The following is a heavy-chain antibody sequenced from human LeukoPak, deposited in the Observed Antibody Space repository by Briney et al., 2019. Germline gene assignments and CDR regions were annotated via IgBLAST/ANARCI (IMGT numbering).Heavy chain of an antibody. D-gene: IGHD3-10*01. J-gene: IGHJ4*02. Sequence: PGGSLRLSCVASGFTFSSYAMSWVRQAPGKGLEWVSAISGSGGSTYYADSVKGRFTISRDNSKNTLYLQMNSLRAEDTAVYYCAKAPFITMVRGVISSYFDYWGQGTLVTVSS. V-gene: IGHV3-23*01. CDR1: GFTFSSYA. CDR2: ISGSGGST. CDR3: AKAPFITMVRGVISSYFDY.